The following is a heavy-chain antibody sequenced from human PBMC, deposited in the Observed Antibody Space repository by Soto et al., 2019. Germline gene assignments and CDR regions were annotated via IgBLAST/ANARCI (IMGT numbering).Heavy chain of an antibody. Sequence: LKISCKGSGYSFTSYWISWVRQMPGKGLEWMGRIDPSDSYTNYSPSFQGHVTISADKSISTAYLQWSSLKASDTAMYYCARHSRIAAAGTDYGMDVWGQGTTVTVSS. J-gene: IGHJ6*02. V-gene: IGHV5-10-1*01. CDR3: ARHSRIAAAGTDYGMDV. D-gene: IGHD6-13*01. CDR2: IDPSDSYT. CDR1: GYSFTSYW.